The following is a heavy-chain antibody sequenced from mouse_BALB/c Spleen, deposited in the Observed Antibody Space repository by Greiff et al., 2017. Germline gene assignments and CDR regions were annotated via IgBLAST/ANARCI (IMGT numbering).Heavy chain of an antibody. J-gene: IGHJ4*01. CDR2: ISSGSSTI. CDR3: ALITTDYAMDY. D-gene: IGHD1-2*01. V-gene: IGHV5-17*02. Sequence: EVHLVESGGGLVQPGGSRKLSCAASGFTFSSFGMHWVRQAPEKGLEWVAYISSGSSTIYYADTVKGRFTISRDNPKNTLFLQMTSLRSEDTAMYYCALITTDYAMDYWGQGTSVTVSS. CDR1: GFTFSSFG.